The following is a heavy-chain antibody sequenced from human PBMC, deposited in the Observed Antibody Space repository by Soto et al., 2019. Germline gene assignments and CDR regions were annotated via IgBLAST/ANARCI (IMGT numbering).Heavy chain of an antibody. CDR3: AKGSIEYSASVDY. CDR2: ISGRGGSS. J-gene: IGHJ4*02. CDR1: GFSFSSYA. Sequence: EVQLLESGGGLIQPGGSLRLSCSASGFSFSSYAMMWVRQAPGKGLEWVSVISGRGGSSYFADSAKGRFTISRDNSKNMLYLEMNSLRAEDTAIYFCAKGSIEYSASVDYWCQGTLVIVSS. D-gene: IGHD1-26*01. V-gene: IGHV3-23*01.